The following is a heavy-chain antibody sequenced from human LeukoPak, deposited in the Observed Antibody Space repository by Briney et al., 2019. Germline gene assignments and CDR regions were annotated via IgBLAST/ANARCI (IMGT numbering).Heavy chain of an antibody. CDR2: ISLSSSSI. V-gene: IGHV3-48*01. CDR1: GFTFSHYG. Sequence: PGGSLRLSCAASGFTFSHYGMHWVRQAPGKGLEWVSYISLSSSSIYYADSLKGRFTISRDNAKNSLYLQMNSLRAEDTAVYYCARSFPDPLRYYYYYYMDVWGKGTTVTISS. D-gene: IGHD4-17*01. CDR3: ARSFPDPLRYYYYYYMDV. J-gene: IGHJ6*03.